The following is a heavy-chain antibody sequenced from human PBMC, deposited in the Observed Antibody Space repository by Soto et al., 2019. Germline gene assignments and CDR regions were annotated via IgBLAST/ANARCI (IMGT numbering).Heavy chain of an antibody. CDR2: IIPIFGTA. Sequence: QVQLVQSGAEVKKPGSSVKVSCKASGGTFSSYAISWVRQAPGQGLEWMVGIIPIFGTANYAQKFQGRVTITAEESTSTAYMELSRLRSEDTAVYYCARDFLGYCSSTGCSGCYYYYGMDVWGQGTTVTVSS. CDR1: GGTFSSYA. V-gene: IGHV1-69*01. D-gene: IGHD2-2*01. J-gene: IGHJ6*02. CDR3: ARDFLGYCSSTGCSGCYYYYGMDV.